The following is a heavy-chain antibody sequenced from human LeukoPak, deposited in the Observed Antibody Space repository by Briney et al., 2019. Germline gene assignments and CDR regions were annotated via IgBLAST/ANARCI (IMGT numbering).Heavy chain of an antibody. CDR2: IVVGSGNT. D-gene: IGHD3-3*01. V-gene: IGHV1-58*02. CDR3: ARDGHDGFWSGYPRYYYYGMDV. CDR1: GFTFTSSA. J-gene: IGHJ6*02. Sequence: GTSVKVSCKASGFTFTSSAMQWVRQARGQRLEWIGWIVVGSGNTNYAQKFQERVTIARDMSTSTAYMELSSLRSEDTAVYYCARDGHDGFWSGYPRYYYYGMDVWGQGTTVTVSS.